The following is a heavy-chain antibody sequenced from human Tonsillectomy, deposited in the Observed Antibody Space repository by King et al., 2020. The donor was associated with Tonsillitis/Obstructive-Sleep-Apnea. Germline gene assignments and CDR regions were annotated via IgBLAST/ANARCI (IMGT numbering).Heavy chain of an antibody. Sequence: VQLVESGGGLVKPGGSLRLSCAASGFTFSDYYMSWIRQAPGKGLEWVSYITSSSSYTNYADSVKGRFTISRDNAKNSLYLQMNSLRAEDTAVYYCARDGPLPYYYYYMDVWGKGTTVTVSS. CDR2: ITSSSSYT. CDR1: GFTFSDYY. J-gene: IGHJ6*03. CDR3: ARDGPLPYYYYYMDV. V-gene: IGHV3-11*05.